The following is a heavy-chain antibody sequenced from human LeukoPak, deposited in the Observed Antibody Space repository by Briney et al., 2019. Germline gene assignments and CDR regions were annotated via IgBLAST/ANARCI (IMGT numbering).Heavy chain of an antibody. CDR2: IYYSGST. V-gene: IGHV4-59*01. J-gene: IGHJ4*02. CDR3: ARDRELGILDY. Sequence: SETLSLTCSVSGGSISSYYWSWIRQPPGKGLEWIGYIYYSGSTNYNPSLKSRVTISVDTSKNQFSLKLSSVTAAGTAVYYCARDRELGILDYWGQGTLVTVSS. CDR1: GGSISSYY. D-gene: IGHD7-27*01.